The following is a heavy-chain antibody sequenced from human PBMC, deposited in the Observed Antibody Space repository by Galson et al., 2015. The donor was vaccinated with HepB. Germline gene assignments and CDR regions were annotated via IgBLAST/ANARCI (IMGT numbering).Heavy chain of an antibody. Sequence: SLRLSCAASGFTFSSYAMSWVRQAPGEGLEWVSAISGSGGSTYYADSVKGRFTISRDNSKNTLYLQMNSLRAEDTAVYYCAKDSKGYGGNYWGQGTLVTVSS. J-gene: IGHJ4*02. CDR2: ISGSGGST. CDR3: AKDSKGYGGNY. V-gene: IGHV3-23*01. CDR1: GFTFSSYA. D-gene: IGHD4-23*01.